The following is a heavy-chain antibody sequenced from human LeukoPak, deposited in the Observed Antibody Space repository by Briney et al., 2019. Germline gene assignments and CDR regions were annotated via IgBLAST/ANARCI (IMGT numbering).Heavy chain of an antibody. CDR1: GFTFSTYA. J-gene: IGHJ5*02. CDR2: ISGSGGST. D-gene: IGHD1-1*01. Sequence: GGSLRLSCAASGFTFSTYAMSGVRQAPGKGLEWVSAISGSGGSTYYADSVKGRFTISRDNSKNTLYLQMNSLRAEDTAVYYCAKRYTVIWFHPWGQGTLVTVSS. V-gene: IGHV3-23*01. CDR3: AKRYTVIWFHP.